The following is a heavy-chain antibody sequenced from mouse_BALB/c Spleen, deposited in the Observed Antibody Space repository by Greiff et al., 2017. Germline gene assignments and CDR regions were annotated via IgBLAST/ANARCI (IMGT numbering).Heavy chain of an antibody. Sequence: VQLQQSGAELVRSGASVKLSCTASGFNIKDYYMHWVKQRPEQGLEWIGWIDPENGDTEYAPKFQGKATMTADTSSNTAYLQLSSLTSEDTAVYYCNRGAKGYYFDYWGQGTTLTVSS. J-gene: IGHJ2*01. CDR2: IDPENGDT. V-gene: IGHV14-4*02. CDR3: NRGAKGYYFDY. CDR1: GFNIKDYY.